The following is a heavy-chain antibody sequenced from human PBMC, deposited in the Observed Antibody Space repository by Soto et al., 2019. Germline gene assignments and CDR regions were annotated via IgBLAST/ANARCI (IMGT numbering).Heavy chain of an antibody. CDR3: ARPFRVFRLGGMDV. CDR2: IYYSGST. J-gene: IGHJ6*02. CDR1: GGSSGDSSYR. V-gene: IGHV4-39*01. Sequence: PFQTLSLPCTVSGGSSGDSSYRRGWIRQPPGKGLEWIGGIYYSGSTYYNPSLKSRVTISVDTSKTQFSLKLSSVTAADTAVYYCARPFRVFRLGGMDVWGQGTTVTVSS. D-gene: IGHD3-16*01.